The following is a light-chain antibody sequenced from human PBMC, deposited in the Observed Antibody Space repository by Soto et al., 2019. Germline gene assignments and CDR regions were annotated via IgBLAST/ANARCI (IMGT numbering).Light chain of an antibody. J-gene: IGKJ1*01. CDR1: QSIGSW. CDR2: KAS. Sequence: DNQLTQSPSTLSASVGDRVSITCWASQSIGSWLAWYQQKPGKAPKLLIYKASTLESGVPSRFSGSGSGTEFTLTINSLQPDDFATYYCQQYNSYSRWTFGQGTKVEIK. V-gene: IGKV1-5*03. CDR3: QQYNSYSRWT.